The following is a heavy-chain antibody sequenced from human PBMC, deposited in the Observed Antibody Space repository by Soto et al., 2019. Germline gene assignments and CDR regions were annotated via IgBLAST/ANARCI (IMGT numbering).Heavy chain of an antibody. V-gene: IGHV4-34*01. Sequence: PSLTLSLTCPVYVGSFSGYYWNWIRQPPGEGLEWIGEIDHSGYTNYNPSLKSRVTISVDTSKNQFSLRLTSVTAADTAVYYCARVRDWFDPWGQGTLVTVSS. CDR2: IDHSGYT. J-gene: IGHJ5*02. D-gene: IGHD3-3*01. CDR1: VGSFSGYY. CDR3: ARVRDWFDP.